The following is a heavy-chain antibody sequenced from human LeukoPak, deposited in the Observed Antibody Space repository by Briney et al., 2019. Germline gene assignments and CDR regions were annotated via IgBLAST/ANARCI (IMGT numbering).Heavy chain of an antibody. CDR3: AKGLINDWSALEN. Sequence: GGSLRLSCAASGFTFNNYAMTWVRQAPGQGLEWVSAISGSGGTTYYADSVRGRFTISRDNSKNTLYLQMNSLRAKDTAVYYCAKGLINDWSALENWGQGTLVTVSS. CDR2: ISGSGGTT. J-gene: IGHJ4*02. D-gene: IGHD3-9*01. CDR1: GFTFNNYA. V-gene: IGHV3-23*01.